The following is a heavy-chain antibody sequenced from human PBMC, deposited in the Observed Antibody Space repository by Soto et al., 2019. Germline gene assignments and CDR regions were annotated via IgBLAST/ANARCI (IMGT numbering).Heavy chain of an antibody. J-gene: IGHJ6*02. CDR2: ISGSGGST. Sequence: GGSLRLSCAASGFTFSSYAMSWVRQAPGKGLEWVSAISGSGGSTYYADSVKGRFTISRDNPKNTLYLQMNSLRAEDTAVYYCAKDRHYYGSGSFPPYGMDVWGQGTTVTVSS. CDR1: GFTFSSYA. CDR3: AKDRHYYGSGSFPPYGMDV. V-gene: IGHV3-23*01. D-gene: IGHD3-10*01.